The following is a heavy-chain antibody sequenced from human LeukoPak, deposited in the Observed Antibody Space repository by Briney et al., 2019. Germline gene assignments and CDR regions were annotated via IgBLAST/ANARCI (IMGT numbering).Heavy chain of an antibody. V-gene: IGHV4-59*01. Sequence: NASETLSLTCTVSGGSISSYYWSWIRQPPGKGLEWIGYIYYSGSTNYNPSLKSRVTISVDTSKNQFSLKLSSVTAADTAVYYCARDDVDTAMVQYYYYYYMDVWGKGTTVTVSS. CDR1: GGSISSYY. CDR2: IYYSGST. J-gene: IGHJ6*03. D-gene: IGHD5-18*01. CDR3: ARDDVDTAMVQYYYYYYMDV.